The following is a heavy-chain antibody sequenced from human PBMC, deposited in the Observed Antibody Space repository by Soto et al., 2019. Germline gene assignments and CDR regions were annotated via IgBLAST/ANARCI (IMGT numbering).Heavy chain of an antibody. D-gene: IGHD6-13*01. V-gene: IGHV1-2*04. J-gene: IGHJ5*02. CDR2: INPNSGGT. CDR3: ARERIAAAGKNWFDP. CDR1: GYTFTGYH. Sequence: ASVRVSCKASGYTFTGYHIHWVRQAPGQGLEWMGWINPNSGGTNYAQKFQGWVTMTRDTSISTAYMELSRLRFDDAAVYYCARERIAAAGKNWFDPWGQGTLVTVSS.